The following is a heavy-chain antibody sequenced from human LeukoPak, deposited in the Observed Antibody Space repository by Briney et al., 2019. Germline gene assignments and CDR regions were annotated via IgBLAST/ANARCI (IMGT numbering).Heavy chain of an antibody. CDR1: GFTVSNNY. CDR2: ISSSSYI. CDR3: AREGDIAAAGNLDY. J-gene: IGHJ4*02. Sequence: GGSLRLSCAASGFTVSNNYMNWVRQAPGKGLEWVSSISSSSYIYYADSVKGRFTISRDNAKNSLYLQMNSLRAEDTAVYYCAREGDIAAAGNLDYWGQGTLVTVSS. D-gene: IGHD6-13*01. V-gene: IGHV3-69-1*01.